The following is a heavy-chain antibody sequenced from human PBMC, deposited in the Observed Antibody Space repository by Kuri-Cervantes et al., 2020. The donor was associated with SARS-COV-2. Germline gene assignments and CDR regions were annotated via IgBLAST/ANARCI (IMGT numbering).Heavy chain of an antibody. CDR1: GFTFSSYA. CDR2: ISGGGGSK. J-gene: IGHJ4*02. Sequence: GESLKISCAASGFTFSSYAMSWVRQAPGKGLEWVSAISGGGGSKYYVDSVKGRFTISRDNSKNTLYLQMNSLRTEDTGVYYCTKAFRVVVTAVGLDYWGQGTLVTVSS. D-gene: IGHD2-21*02. CDR3: TKAFRVVVTAVGLDY. V-gene: IGHV3-23*01.